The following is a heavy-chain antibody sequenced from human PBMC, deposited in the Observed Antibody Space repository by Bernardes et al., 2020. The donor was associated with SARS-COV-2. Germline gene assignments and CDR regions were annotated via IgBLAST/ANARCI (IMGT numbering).Heavy chain of an antibody. J-gene: IGHJ4*02. CDR1: GFTLSSYH. CDR3: ARDTNIWGSVDY. D-gene: IGHD7-27*01. CDR2: ISSNSRRI. Sequence: GGSLRLSCAASGFTLSSYHVHWVHQAPRKGLEWIAYISSNSRRIHYADSVKGRFTISRDYAEDSVSLQMNSLTVEDTAVYYCARDTNIWGSVDYWGQGTLVAVS. V-gene: IGHV3-48*01.